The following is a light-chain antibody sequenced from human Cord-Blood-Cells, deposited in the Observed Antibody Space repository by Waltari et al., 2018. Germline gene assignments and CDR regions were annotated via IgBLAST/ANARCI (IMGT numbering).Light chain of an antibody. CDR1: QDISNY. J-gene: IGKJ4*01. V-gene: IGKV1-33*01. CDR3: QQYDNLPLT. CDR2: DAS. Sequence: DIQMTQSPSSLSASVGDRVTITCQAGQDISNYLNWYQQKPGKAPKHLIYDASNLETGVPSRFSGSGSGTDFAFTISSLQTEDIATYYCQQYDNLPLTFGGGTKVEIK.